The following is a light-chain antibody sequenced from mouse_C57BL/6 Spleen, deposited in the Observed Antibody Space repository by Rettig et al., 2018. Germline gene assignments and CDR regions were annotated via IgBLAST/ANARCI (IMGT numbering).Light chain of an antibody. CDR1: SSVSY. Sequence: QIVLTQSPAIMSASPGEKVTITCSASSSVSYMHWFQQKPGTSPKLWIYSTSNLASGVPARFSGSGSGTSYSLTISRMEAEDAATYYCQQRSSYPMYTFGGGTK. J-gene: IGKJ2*01. CDR3: QQRSSYPMYT. CDR2: STS. V-gene: IGKV4-57*01.